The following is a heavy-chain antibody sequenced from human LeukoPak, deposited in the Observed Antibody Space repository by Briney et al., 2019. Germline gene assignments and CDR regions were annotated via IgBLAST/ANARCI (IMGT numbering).Heavy chain of an antibody. J-gene: IGHJ4*02. CDR1: GGSMSDYY. Sequence: SETLSLTCTVSGGSMSDYYWSWIRQSPVRGLEWIGYLYYSGNTNYNPSLKSRLTISRDMAKNQFSLKLSSVTSADTAVYYCAGGEYEDLVDNWGQGTLVTVSS. CDR3: AGGEYEDLVDN. D-gene: IGHD3-16*01. V-gene: IGHV4-59*01. CDR2: LYYSGNT.